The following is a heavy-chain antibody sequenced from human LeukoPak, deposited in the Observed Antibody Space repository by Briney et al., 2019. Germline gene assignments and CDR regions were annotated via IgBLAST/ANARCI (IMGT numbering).Heavy chain of an antibody. Sequence: GGSLRLSCVGSGFTFRSHAMSWVRQAPEKGLEFVSGIYENGGTTYYADSVKGRFSISRDNSKNTLYLQMGSLRGEDTAVYYCAKDFRIGYSAHFDYWGQGALVTVSS. CDR2: IYENGGTT. CDR3: AKDFRIGYSAHFDY. V-gene: IGHV3-23*01. J-gene: IGHJ4*02. D-gene: IGHD2-21*01. CDR1: GFTFRSHA.